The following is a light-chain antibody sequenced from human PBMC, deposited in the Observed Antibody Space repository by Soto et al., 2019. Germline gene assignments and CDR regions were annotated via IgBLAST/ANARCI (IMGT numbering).Light chain of an antibody. CDR1: QSVSSY. CDR2: DAS. CDR3: QQRSA. Sequence: EIVLTQSPATLSLSPGERATLSCTASQSVSSYLAWYPQKPGQAPRLLIYDASNRATGIPARFRGSGSGTDFTLTISSLEPEDFAVYYCQQRSAFGQGTKLEIK. J-gene: IGKJ2*01. V-gene: IGKV3-11*01.